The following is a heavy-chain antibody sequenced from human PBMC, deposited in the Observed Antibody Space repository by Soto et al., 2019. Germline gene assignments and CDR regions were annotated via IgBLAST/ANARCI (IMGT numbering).Heavy chain of an antibody. V-gene: IGHV1-46*03. CDR1: GYTFTSYY. D-gene: IGHD3-22*01. CDR3: ARDTTYYYDSSGSPRFSY. J-gene: IGHJ4*02. Sequence: ASVKVSCKASGYTFTSYYMHWVRQAPGQGLEWMGIINPSGGSTSYAQKFQGRVTMTRDTSTSTVYMELSSLRSEDTAVYYCARDTTYYYDSSGSPRFSYWGQGTLVTVSS. CDR2: INPSGGST.